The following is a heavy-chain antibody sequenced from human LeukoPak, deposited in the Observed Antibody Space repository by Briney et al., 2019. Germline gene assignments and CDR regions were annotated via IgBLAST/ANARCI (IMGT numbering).Heavy chain of an antibody. CDR1: GFTFSSYA. Sequence: GGSLRLSCAASGFTFSSYAMHWVRQAPGKGLEWVAVISYDGSNKYYADSVKGRFTISRDNSKNTLYLQMNSLRAEDTAVYYCARDVEQLVAGGGFDYWGQGTLVTVSS. CDR2: ISYDGSNK. J-gene: IGHJ4*02. CDR3: ARDVEQLVAGGGFDY. D-gene: IGHD6-6*01. V-gene: IGHV3-30*04.